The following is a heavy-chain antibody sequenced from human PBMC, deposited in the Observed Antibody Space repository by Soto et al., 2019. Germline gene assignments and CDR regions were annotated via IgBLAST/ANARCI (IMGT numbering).Heavy chain of an antibody. D-gene: IGHD6-6*01. J-gene: IGHJ6*02. CDR1: GYNFSNYW. CDR2: IYPADSDT. V-gene: IGHV5-51*01. CDR3: ARKGSSAVSYYFYYGMDV. Sequence: GESLKISCKASGYNFSNYWIGWVRQMPGKGLEWMGIIYPADSDTRYSPSFQGQVTISADKSISTAYLQWSSLKASDTALYYCARKGSSAVSYYFYYGMDVWGQGTTVTVSS.